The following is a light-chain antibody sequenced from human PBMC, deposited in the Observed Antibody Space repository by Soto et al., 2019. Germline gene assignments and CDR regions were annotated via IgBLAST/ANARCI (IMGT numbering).Light chain of an antibody. Sequence: QSVLTQPPSASGTPGQRVTISCSGRSSNIGSNYVYWCQHLPGTAPKLLIYRNNQRPSGVPDPFSGSKSGASASLAISGRRSEDEADYYCAACDESLSGLWVFGGGTKLT. CDR1: SSNIGSNY. J-gene: IGLJ3*02. CDR3: AACDESLSGLWV. CDR2: RNN. V-gene: IGLV1-47*01.